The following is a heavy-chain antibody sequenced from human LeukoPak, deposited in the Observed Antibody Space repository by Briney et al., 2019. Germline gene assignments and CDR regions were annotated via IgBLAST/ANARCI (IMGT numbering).Heavy chain of an antibody. CDR3: ATNQGDSYYYGMDV. J-gene: IGHJ6*04. CDR2: NSGSGGST. CDR1: GFTFSSYA. Sequence: GGSLRLSCVASGFTFSSYAMSWVRQAPGKGLEWVSANSGSGGSTYYADSVKGRFTISRDNSKNTLYLQMNSLRAEDTAVYYCATNQGDSYYYGMDVWGKGTTVTVSS. D-gene: IGHD3-16*01. V-gene: IGHV3-23*01.